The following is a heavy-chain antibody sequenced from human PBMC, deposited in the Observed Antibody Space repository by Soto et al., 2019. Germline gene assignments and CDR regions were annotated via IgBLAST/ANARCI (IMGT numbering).Heavy chain of an antibody. CDR2: IKSKTDGGTT. D-gene: IGHD3-22*01. J-gene: IGHJ6*02. Sequence: KPGGSLRLSCAASGFTFSNAWMSWVRQAPGKGLEWVGRIKSKTDGGTTDYAAPVKGRFTISRDNSKNTLYLQMNSLRAEDTAVYYCAREGDYYDSSGYLVYGMDVWGQGTTVTVSS. CDR1: GFTFSNAW. V-gene: IGHV3-15*01. CDR3: AREGDYYDSSGYLVYGMDV.